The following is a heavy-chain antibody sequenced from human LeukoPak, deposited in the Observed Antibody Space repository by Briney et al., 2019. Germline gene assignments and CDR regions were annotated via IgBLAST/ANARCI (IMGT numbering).Heavy chain of an antibody. D-gene: IGHD5-12*01. Sequence: ASVKVSCKVSGYTLTELSMHWVRQAPGKGLEWMGGFDPEDGETIYAQKFQGRVTITADKSTSTAYMELSSLRSEDTAVYYCAGGAYGDYWYFDLWGRGTLVTVSS. V-gene: IGHV1-24*01. CDR2: FDPEDGET. CDR3: AGGAYGDYWYFDL. J-gene: IGHJ2*01. CDR1: GYTLTELS.